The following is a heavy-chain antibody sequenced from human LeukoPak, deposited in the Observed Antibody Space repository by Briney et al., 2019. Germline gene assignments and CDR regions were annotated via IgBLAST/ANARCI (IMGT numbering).Heavy chain of an antibody. D-gene: IGHD3-9*01. J-gene: IGHJ4*02. CDR2: VFSDGGT. V-gene: IGHV4-61*02. Sequence: PSQTLSLTCTVSGGSTISDHSYEKSYWTWIRQPAGQGLEWIGRVFSDGGTNFNPSLQSRLTISMDTSKNQFSLSLSSVTAADTAIYYCARDRAYDYDIRLESWGQGILVAVSS. CDR3: ARDRAYDYDIRLES. CDR1: GGSTISDHSY.